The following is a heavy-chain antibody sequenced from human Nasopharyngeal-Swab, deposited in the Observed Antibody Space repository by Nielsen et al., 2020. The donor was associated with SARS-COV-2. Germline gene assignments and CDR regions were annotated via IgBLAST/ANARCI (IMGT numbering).Heavy chain of an antibody. J-gene: IGHJ4*02. CDR3: ARGIGFEGSYGDYHGAY. CDR1: GYTFTSYG. V-gene: IGHV1-18*01. CDR2: ISAYNGNT. D-gene: IGHD4-17*01. Sequence: ASVKVSCKASGYTFTSYGIGWVRQAPGQGLEWMGWISAYNGNTNYAQKLQGRVTMTTDTSTSTAYMELRSLRSDDTAVYYCARGIGFEGSYGDYHGAYWGQGTLVTVSS.